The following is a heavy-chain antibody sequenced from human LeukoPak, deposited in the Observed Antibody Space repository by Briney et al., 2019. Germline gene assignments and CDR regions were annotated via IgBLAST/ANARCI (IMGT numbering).Heavy chain of an antibody. CDR1: GFTFSSYW. Sequence: GGSLRLSCAASGFTFSSYWMSWVRQAPGKGLEWVANINQDGSGKYYVDSVKGRFTISRDNAKNSLYLQMNSLRAEDTAVYYCARVKCGGDCYSRPYYMDVWGKGTTVTVSS. D-gene: IGHD2-21*02. V-gene: IGHV3-7*01. CDR2: INQDGSGK. CDR3: ARVKCGGDCYSRPYYMDV. J-gene: IGHJ6*03.